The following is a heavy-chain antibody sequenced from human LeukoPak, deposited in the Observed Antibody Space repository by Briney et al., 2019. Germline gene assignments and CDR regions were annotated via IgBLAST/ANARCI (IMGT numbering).Heavy chain of an antibody. V-gene: IGHV3-7*01. Sequence: GGSLRLSCAASGFTFSSYWMSWVRQAPGKGLEWVANIKQDGSEKYYVDSVKGRFTISRDNAKNSLYLQMNSLRAEDTAVYYCARSKWGAMVLLKDYYYMDVWGKGTTVTVSS. CDR1: GFTFSSYW. CDR3: ARSKWGAMVLLKDYYYMDV. CDR2: IKQDGSEK. J-gene: IGHJ6*03. D-gene: IGHD5-18*01.